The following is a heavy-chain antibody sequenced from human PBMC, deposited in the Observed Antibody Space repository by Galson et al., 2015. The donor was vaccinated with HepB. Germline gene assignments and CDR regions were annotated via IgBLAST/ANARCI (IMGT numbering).Heavy chain of an antibody. D-gene: IGHD5-12*01. V-gene: IGHV3-21*01. Sequence: SLRLSCAASGFTLSSYNMNWVRQAPGKGPEWVSSISSPSTYIYYAESLKGRFTISRDNAKNSLYLQMNSLRAEDTAVYYCARDVGHSGYDWWGQGTLVTVSS. CDR3: ARDVGHSGYDW. J-gene: IGHJ4*02. CDR1: GFTLSSYN. CDR2: ISSPSTYI.